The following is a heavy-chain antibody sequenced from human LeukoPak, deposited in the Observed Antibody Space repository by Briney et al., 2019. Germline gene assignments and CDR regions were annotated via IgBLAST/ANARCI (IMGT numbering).Heavy chain of an antibody. J-gene: IGHJ4*02. CDR1: GGSISSYY. Sequence: ASETLSLTCTVSGGSISSYYWSWIRQPPGKGLEWIGYIYYSGSTNYNPSLKSRVTISVDTSKNQFSLKLSSVTAADTAVYYCARVSGGYSGSRQFDYWGQGTLVTVSS. CDR2: IYYSGST. CDR3: ARVSGGYSGSRQFDY. D-gene: IGHD1-26*01. V-gene: IGHV4-59*01.